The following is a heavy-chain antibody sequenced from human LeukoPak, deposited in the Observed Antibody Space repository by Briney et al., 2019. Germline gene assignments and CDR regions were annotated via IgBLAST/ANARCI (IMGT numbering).Heavy chain of an antibody. Sequence: PGGSLRLSCAASGFTFDDYAMHWVRQAPGKGLEWVSGISWNSGSLGYADSVYGRFTISRDNVKNYLYQQMNCLRAEDTGLYDCAKDPYDYDSSVYLVYFDYWGQGTLVTVPS. CDR3: AKDPYDYDSSVYLVYFDY. J-gene: IGHJ4*02. CDR2: ISWNSGSL. CDR1: GFTFDDYA. V-gene: IGHV3-9*01. D-gene: IGHD3-22*01.